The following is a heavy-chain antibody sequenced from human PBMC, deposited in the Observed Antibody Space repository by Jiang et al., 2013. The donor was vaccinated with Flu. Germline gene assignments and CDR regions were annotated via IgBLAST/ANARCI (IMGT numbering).Heavy chain of an antibody. CDR1: VPPSAVVVSS. V-gene: IGHV4-39*01. D-gene: IGHD1-26*01. Sequence: GSGLVEGLRRPCPSLALSLVPPSAVVVSSGAGSRQSPGKGLEWIGSFYYSGSSYYTPSLKSRVTISVETSKNQFSLKLTSVTAADTAVYFCARHFQWEVVGIDYWG. CDR3: ARHFQWEVVGIDY. J-gene: IGHJ4*01. CDR2: FYYSGSS.